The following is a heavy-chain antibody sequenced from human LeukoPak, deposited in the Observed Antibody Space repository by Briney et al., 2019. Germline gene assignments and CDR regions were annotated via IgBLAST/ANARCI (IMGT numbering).Heavy chain of an antibody. D-gene: IGHD4-17*01. Sequence: PSETLSLTCNVSGGSISSYYWSWIRQPPGKGLEGIGYIYYTGSTNYNPSLKSRVTISVDTSKNQFSLKLSSVTAADTAVYYCARDQRSGDYWFDPWGQGTLVTVSS. CDR3: ARDQRSGDYWFDP. V-gene: IGHV4-59*01. J-gene: IGHJ5*02. CDR1: GGSISSYY. CDR2: IYYTGST.